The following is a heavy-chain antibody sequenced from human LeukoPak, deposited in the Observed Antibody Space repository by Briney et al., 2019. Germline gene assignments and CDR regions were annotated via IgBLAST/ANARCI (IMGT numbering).Heavy chain of an antibody. V-gene: IGHV3-9*01. CDR1: GFTFNDYA. Sequence: GGSLRLSCAASGFTFNDYAIHWVRQAPGKGLKWVSGISWDGVTIGYVDSVKGRFTASRDNAQNSLYLQMNSLRVEDTAVYYCARHPNSNWDYWGQGTLVTVSS. D-gene: IGHD6-13*01. CDR3: ARHPNSNWDY. CDR2: ISWDGVTI. J-gene: IGHJ4*02.